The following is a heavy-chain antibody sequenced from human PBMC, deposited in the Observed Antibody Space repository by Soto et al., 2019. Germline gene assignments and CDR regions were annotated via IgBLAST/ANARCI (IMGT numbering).Heavy chain of an antibody. D-gene: IGHD3-3*01. CDR3: AKDNGGVWSALSVGSYPYYGIAL. Sequence: EVQLVESGGDLVQPGGSLRLSCAGSGFTFGDHAMHWVRQVPGRGLEWVAGISWDSSTIDYGASVEGRFTISRDNAKNSVELQINSLRPEDTSFYFCAKDNGGVWSALSVGSYPYYGIALWCQGTTVAASS. J-gene: IGHJ6*02. CDR1: GFTFGDHA. V-gene: IGHV3-9*01. CDR2: ISWDSSTI.